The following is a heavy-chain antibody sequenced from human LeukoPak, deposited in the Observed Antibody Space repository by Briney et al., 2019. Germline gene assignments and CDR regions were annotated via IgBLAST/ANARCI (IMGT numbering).Heavy chain of an antibody. CDR3: AKHRFESGGYHSTD. J-gene: IGHJ1*01. Sequence: GGSLRLSCAASGFTFSDYWMQWVRQAPGKGLEWVANIRQDGNEKYYVDSVKGRFTIFRDNAKNSLYLQMNSLRDEDTAVYYCAKHRFESGGYHSTDWGQGTLVTVSS. CDR1: GFTFSDYW. V-gene: IGHV3-7*03. D-gene: IGHD3-22*01. CDR2: IRQDGNEK.